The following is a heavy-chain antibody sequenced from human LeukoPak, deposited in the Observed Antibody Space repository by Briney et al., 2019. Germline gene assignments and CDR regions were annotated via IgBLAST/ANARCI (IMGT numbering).Heavy chain of an antibody. Sequence: PSETLSLTCTVSGGSISSYYWSWIRQPPGKGLEWIGYIYYSGSTNYNPSLKSRVTISVDTSKNQFSLKLSSVTAADTAVYYCARLDSGSDGYWGQGHLVTVSS. CDR1: GGSISSYY. V-gene: IGHV4-59*12. D-gene: IGHD1-26*01. J-gene: IGHJ4*02. CDR2: IYYSGST. CDR3: ARLDSGSDGY.